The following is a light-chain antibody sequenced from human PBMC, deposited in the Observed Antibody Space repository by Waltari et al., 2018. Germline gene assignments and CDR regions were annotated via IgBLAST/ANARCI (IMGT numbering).Light chain of an antibody. CDR2: EIS. V-gene: IGLV2-23*02. Sequence: QSALTQPASVSGSPRQSITISCTAVNSNVDILHLVSWYQHHPGRNPRLLIYEISQRPSGISIRFSGSKSGNTASLTISGLQPEDEADYFCCSFAGYGIYVFGSGTQVSVL. CDR1: NSNVDILHL. J-gene: IGLJ1*01. CDR3: CSFAGYGIYV.